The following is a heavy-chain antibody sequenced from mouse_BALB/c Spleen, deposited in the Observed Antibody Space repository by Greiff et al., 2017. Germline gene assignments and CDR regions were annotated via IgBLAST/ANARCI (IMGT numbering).Heavy chain of an antibody. CDR3: AREGPGFDY. CDR2: ISNLAYSI. Sequence: EVTLVESGGGLVPPGGSRKLSCAASGFTFRDSGMAWVRQAPGKGPEWVAFISNLAYSIYYADTVTGRFTISRENAKNTLYLEMSSLRSEDTAMYDCAREGPGFDYWGQGTTLTVSS. V-gene: IGHV5-15*02. CDR1: GFTFRDSG. J-gene: IGHJ2*01.